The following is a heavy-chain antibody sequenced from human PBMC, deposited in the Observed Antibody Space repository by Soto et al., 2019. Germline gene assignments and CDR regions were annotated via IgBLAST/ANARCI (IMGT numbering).Heavy chain of an antibody. Sequence: EVQLVESGGGLVQPGGSLRLSFAASGFTFSSYAMIWVRQAPGKGLEWVSYISSSSTIIYYADSVKGRLTISRDNAKNSLYLQMNSMRDEDTAMYYCARGGSSGYRFFDYWGQGTLVTVSS. J-gene: IGHJ4*02. D-gene: IGHD3-22*01. CDR3: ARGGSSGYRFFDY. CDR2: ISSSSTII. V-gene: IGHV3-48*02. CDR1: GFTFSSYA.